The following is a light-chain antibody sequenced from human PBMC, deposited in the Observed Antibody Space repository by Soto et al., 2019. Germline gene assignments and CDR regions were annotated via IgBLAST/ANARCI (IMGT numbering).Light chain of an antibody. V-gene: IGLV2-14*01. CDR2: EVT. CDR3: SSYTSSDTLV. Sequence: QSALTQPASVSGSAGQSITISCTGTSSDVGAYNYVSWYQQHPGKVPKLMIYEVTDRPSGVSNRFSGSKSGNTASLTISGLQAEDEADYYCSSYTSSDTLVFGTGTKLTVL. CDR1: SSDVGAYNY. J-gene: IGLJ1*01.